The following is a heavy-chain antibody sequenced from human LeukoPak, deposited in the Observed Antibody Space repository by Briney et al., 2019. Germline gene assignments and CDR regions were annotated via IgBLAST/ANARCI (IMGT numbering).Heavy chain of an antibody. Sequence: ASVKVSCKASGYTFTSYYMHWVRQAPGQGLEWMGIINPSGGSTSYAQKFQGRVTMTRDTSTSTVYMELSSLRSEDTGVYYCARELINYYDSSGYYPDAFDIWGQGTMVTVSS. J-gene: IGHJ3*02. CDR2: INPSGGST. D-gene: IGHD3-22*01. CDR1: GYTFTSYY. CDR3: ARELINYYDSSGYYPDAFDI. V-gene: IGHV1-46*01.